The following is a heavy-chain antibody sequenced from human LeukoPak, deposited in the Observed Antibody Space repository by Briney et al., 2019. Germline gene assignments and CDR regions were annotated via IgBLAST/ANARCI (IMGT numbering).Heavy chain of an antibody. Sequence: KPGESLEISCQGPGYSFSSYWLGRVPQVPGEGLEWMGIIYPGESVTSNSSSVQGKVTTSADRCISTAYLQSNSLRASDTTMYYCAGQVPGCSGSSCYTGWFDPWGQGTLVIVSS. J-gene: IGHJ5*02. CDR2: IYPGESVT. CDR3: AGQVPGCSGSSCYTGWFDP. CDR1: GYSFSSYW. V-gene: IGHV5-51*01. D-gene: IGHD2-15*01.